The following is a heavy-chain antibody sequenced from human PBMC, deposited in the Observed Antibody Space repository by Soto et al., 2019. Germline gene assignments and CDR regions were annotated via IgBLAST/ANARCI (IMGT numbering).Heavy chain of an antibody. D-gene: IGHD2-8*02. CDR2: ISAYNCNT. Sequence: QAQLVQSGAEVKKPGASVKVSCKASGYTFTSYGISWVRQAPGQGLEWMGWISAYNCNTNYAQKRQGRVTMTTNTASSTACRELRSLSSDDTGVYYCAGDGGVQPRFDPWGQGTLVTVSS. CDR1: GYTFTSYG. CDR3: AGDGGVQPRFDP. J-gene: IGHJ5*02. V-gene: IGHV1-18*01.